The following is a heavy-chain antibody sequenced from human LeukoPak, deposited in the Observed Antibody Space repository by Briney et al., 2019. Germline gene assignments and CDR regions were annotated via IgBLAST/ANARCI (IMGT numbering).Heavy chain of an antibody. CDR3: MAYNWDEAPGFDL. CDR2: IYPADSET. V-gene: IGHV5-51*01. CDR1: GNTSVNYW. J-gene: IGHJ3*01. Sequence: GEPLRISCQAAGNTSVNYWSAWVRQMPGKGLEWMGIIYPADSETRYSPSLQGHVNISADDSSTVVYLQWSGLKAADTAIYYCMAYNWDEAPGFDLWGQGTMVTVSS. D-gene: IGHD1-1*01.